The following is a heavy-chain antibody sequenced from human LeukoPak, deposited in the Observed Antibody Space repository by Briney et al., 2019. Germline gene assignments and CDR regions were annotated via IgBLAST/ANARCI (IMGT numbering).Heavy chain of an antibody. J-gene: IGHJ4*02. D-gene: IGHD6-19*01. V-gene: IGHV4-4*02. CDR2: VFHSGST. CDR1: GDSISSNEW. CDR3: ARVLAGAGTNYFDF. Sequence: SETLSLTCSVSGDSISSNEWWSWVRQPPGKGLEWIGEVFHSGSTNFNPSLKSRVTISIDKSKNQFSLEVTSVTAADTAIYYCARVLAGAGTNYFDFWGQGVLVTVSS.